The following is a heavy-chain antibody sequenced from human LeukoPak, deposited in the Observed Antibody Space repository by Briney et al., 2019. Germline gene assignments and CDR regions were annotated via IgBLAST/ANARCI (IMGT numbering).Heavy chain of an antibody. J-gene: IGHJ4*02. Sequence: PETLSLTCTVSGGSISSYYWSWIRQPPGKGLEWIGYIYYSGSTNYNPSLKSRVTISVDTSKNQFSLKLSSVTAADTAVYYCARHGTTAAIDYWGQGTLVTVSS. CDR2: IYYSGST. V-gene: IGHV4-59*08. CDR1: GGSISSYY. CDR3: ARHGTTAAIDY. D-gene: IGHD1/OR15-1a*01.